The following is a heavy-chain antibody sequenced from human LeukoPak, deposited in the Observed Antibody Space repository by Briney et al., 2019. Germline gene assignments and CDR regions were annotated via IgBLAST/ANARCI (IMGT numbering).Heavy chain of an antibody. CDR1: GYTFTSYG. CDR2: ISAYNGNT. D-gene: IGHD3-10*01. J-gene: IGHJ4*02. CDR3: ARGGGIWFGEKQGDY. V-gene: IGHV1-18*01. Sequence: ASVKVSCKASGYTFTSYGISWVRQAPGQGLEWMGWISAYNGNTNYAQKLQGRVTITRNTSISTAYMELSSLRSEDTAVYYCARGGGIWFGEKQGDYWGQGTLVTVSS.